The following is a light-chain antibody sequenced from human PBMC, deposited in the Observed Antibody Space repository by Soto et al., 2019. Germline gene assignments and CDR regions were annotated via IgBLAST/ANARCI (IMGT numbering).Light chain of an antibody. V-gene: IGLV2-8*01. Sequence: QSALTPPPSASGSPGQSVTISCTGTSSDVVAYKYVSWYQQYSGKAPKLMIYEVSKRPSGVPDRFSGAKSGNTASLTVSGLQAEDEADYYCTSYVGGNIGVFGGGTKLTVL. CDR2: EVS. CDR1: SSDVVAYKY. J-gene: IGLJ3*02. CDR3: TSYVGGNIGV.